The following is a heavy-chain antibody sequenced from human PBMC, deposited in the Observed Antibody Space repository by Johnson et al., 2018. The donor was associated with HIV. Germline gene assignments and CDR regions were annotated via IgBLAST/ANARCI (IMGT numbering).Heavy chain of an antibody. D-gene: IGHD3-16*01. Sequence: GQLVESGGGLVQPWGSLRLSCAASGFTVSSNYMSWVRQAPGKGLEWVSVIYSGGSTYYADSVKGRFTISRDNSKNTLYLQMNSLRAEDTAVYYCAKDNPRLGGAFDIWGQGTKVTVSS. V-gene: IGHV3-66*01. CDR1: GFTVSSNY. J-gene: IGHJ3*02. CDR2: IYSGGST. CDR3: AKDNPRLGGAFDI.